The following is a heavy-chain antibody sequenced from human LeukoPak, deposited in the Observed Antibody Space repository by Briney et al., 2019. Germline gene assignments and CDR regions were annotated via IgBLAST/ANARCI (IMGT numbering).Heavy chain of an antibody. Sequence: KPSETLSLTCTVSGGSISSSSYYWGWIRQPPGKGLEWIGSIYYSGSTYYNPSLKSRVTISVDTSKNQFSLKLSSVTAADTAVYYCARLDYDFWSGTGGAFDIWGQGTMVTVSS. V-gene: IGHV4-39*01. CDR1: GGSISSSSYY. D-gene: IGHD3-3*01. CDR3: ARLDYDFWSGTGGAFDI. CDR2: IYYSGST. J-gene: IGHJ3*02.